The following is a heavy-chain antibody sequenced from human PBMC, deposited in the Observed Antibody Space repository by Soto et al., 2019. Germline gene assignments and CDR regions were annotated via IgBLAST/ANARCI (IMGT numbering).Heavy chain of an antibody. J-gene: IGHJ3*02. CDR2: IYSGGST. CDR1: GFTVSSNY. D-gene: IGHD2-8*01. V-gene: IGHV3-53*04. Sequence: GGSLRLSCAASGFTVSSNYMSWVRQAPGKGLEWVSVIYSGGSTYYADSVKGRFTISRHNSKNTLYLQMNSLRAEDTAVYYCASGIGYCTNGVCWNNDAFDIWGQGTMVTVSS. CDR3: ASGIGYCTNGVCWNNDAFDI.